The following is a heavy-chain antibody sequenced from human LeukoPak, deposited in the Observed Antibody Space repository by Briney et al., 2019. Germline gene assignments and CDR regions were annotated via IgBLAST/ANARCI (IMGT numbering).Heavy chain of an antibody. Sequence: GGSLRLSCGASGFTFSNYGMLWVRQAPGKGLNWVAFIRYDGNNKLYADSVKGRFTISRDNSKNTLYLHINSLRAEDTAVYYCVKDNPLDYWGQGTLVIVSS. CDR3: VKDNPLDY. D-gene: IGHD1-14*01. CDR1: GFTFSNYG. V-gene: IGHV3-30*02. J-gene: IGHJ4*02. CDR2: IRYDGNNK.